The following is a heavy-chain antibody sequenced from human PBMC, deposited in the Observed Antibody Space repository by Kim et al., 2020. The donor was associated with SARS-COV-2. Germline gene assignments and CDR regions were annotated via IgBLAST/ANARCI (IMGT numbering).Heavy chain of an antibody. CDR2: VYYSGTT. V-gene: IGHV4-39*01. CDR3: ARHTYGAGSGRFDY. D-gene: IGHD3-10*01. CDR1: GGSISSSSFY. Sequence: SETLSLTCTVSGGSISSSSFYWGWIRQPPGKGLEWIGSVYYSGTTYYNPSLKSRVTASVDTSKNHFSLKLSSVTAADTAVYYCARHTYGAGSGRFDYWGQGTLVTVSS. J-gene: IGHJ4*02.